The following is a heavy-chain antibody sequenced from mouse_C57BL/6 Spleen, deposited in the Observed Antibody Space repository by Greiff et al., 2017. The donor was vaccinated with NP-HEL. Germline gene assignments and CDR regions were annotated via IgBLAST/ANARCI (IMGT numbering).Heavy chain of an antibody. CDR3: ARLPYADGYDVSYYAMDY. V-gene: IGHV1-19*01. D-gene: IGHD2-2*01. J-gene: IGHJ4*01. CDR1: GYTFTDYY. Sequence: EVKLMESGPVLVKPGASVKMSCKASGYTFTDYYMNWVKQSHGKSLEWIGVINPYNGGTSYNQKFKGKATLTVDKSSSTAYMELNSLTSEDSAVYYCARLPYADGYDVSYYAMDYWGQGTSVTVSS. CDR2: INPYNGGT.